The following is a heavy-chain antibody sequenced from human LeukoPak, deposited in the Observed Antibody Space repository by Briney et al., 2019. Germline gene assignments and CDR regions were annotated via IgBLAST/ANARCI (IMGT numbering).Heavy chain of an antibody. V-gene: IGHV4-59*01. CDR2: IYYSGNT. CDR3: ARGPTRYYFDY. Sequence: SETLSLTCTVSGGSTTNYYWSWIRQPPGKGLEWIGYIYYSGNTNCDPSLKSRVTISVDTSNNQFSLNLSSVTAADTAVYYCARGPTRYYFDYWGQGTLVTVSS. J-gene: IGHJ4*02. CDR1: GGSTTNYY.